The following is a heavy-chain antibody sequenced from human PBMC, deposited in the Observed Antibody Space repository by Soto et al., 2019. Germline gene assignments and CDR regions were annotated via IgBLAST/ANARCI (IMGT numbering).Heavy chain of an antibody. CDR1: GGSFSGYY. D-gene: IGHD3-10*01. CDR2: INHSGST. J-gene: IGHJ6*02. Sequence: SETLSLTCAVYGGSFSGYYWSWIRQPPGKGLEWIGEINHSGSTNYNPSLKSRVTISVDTSKNQFSLKLSSVTAADTAVCYCARGQGGWFGKYYYYYYGMDVWGQGTTVT. V-gene: IGHV4-34*01. CDR3: ARGQGGWFGKYYYYYYGMDV.